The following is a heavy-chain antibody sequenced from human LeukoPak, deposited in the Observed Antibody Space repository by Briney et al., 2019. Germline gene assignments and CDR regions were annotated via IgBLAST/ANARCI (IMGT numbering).Heavy chain of an antibody. J-gene: IGHJ4*02. CDR1: GFTFDDYA. CDR3: AKDIYYDSKGPLDY. CDR2: ISWNSGSI. V-gene: IGHV3-9*01. D-gene: IGHD3-22*01. Sequence: GGSLRLSCAASGFTFDDYAMHWVRQAPGKGLEWVSGISWNSGSIGYADSVKGRFTISRNNAKNSLYLQMNSLRAEDTALYYCAKDIYYDSKGPLDYWGQGTLVTVSS.